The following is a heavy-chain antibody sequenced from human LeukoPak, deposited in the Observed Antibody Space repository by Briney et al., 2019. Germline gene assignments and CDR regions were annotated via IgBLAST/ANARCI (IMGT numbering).Heavy chain of an antibody. CDR2: ISGSGGST. CDR3: ARHSNWGSYYYYGMDV. J-gene: IGHJ6*02. CDR1: GFTFSSYA. D-gene: IGHD7-27*01. V-gene: IGHV3-23*01. Sequence: GGSLRLSCAASGFTFSSYAMSWVRQAPGKGLEWVSAISGSGGSTYYADSVKGRFTISRDSSKNTLYLQMNSLRAEDTAVYYCARHSNWGSYYYYGMDVWGQGTTVTVSS.